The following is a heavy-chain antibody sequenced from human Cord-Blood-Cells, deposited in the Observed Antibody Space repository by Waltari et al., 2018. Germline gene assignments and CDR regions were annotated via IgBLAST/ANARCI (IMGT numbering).Heavy chain of an antibody. CDR1: GGSISSSSYY. CDR3: ASWKRGYCSSTSCYYFDY. D-gene: IGHD2-2*01. Sequence: QLQLQESGPGLVKPSETLSLTCTVSGGSISSSSYYWGWIRQPPGNGLEWIGSIYYSGSTYYNPSLKRRVTISVDTSKNQFSLKLSSVTAADTAVYYCASWKRGYCSSTSCYYFDYWGQGTLVTVSS. J-gene: IGHJ4*02. CDR2: IYYSGST. V-gene: IGHV4-39*01.